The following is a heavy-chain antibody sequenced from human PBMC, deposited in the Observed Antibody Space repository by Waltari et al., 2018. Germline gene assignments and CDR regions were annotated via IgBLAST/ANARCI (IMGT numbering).Heavy chain of an antibody. D-gene: IGHD5-12*01. CDR3: AKDLDGYNPHY. Sequence: EVQLVESGGGLVQPGGSLRLSCAASGFTFSSYWMSWVRQAPGKGLEWVANIKQDGSEKYYVDSVKGRFTISRDNAKNSLYLQMNSLRAEDTAVYYCAKDLDGYNPHYWGQGTLVTVSS. V-gene: IGHV3-7*01. CDR2: IKQDGSEK. J-gene: IGHJ4*02. CDR1: GFTFSSYW.